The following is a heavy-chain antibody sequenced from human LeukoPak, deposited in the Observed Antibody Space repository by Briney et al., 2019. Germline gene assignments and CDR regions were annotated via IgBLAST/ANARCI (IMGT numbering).Heavy chain of an antibody. CDR3: AGTERGGYYDSSGYVYFDY. V-gene: IGHV3-74*01. Sequence: GGSLRLSCAASGFTFSSYWMHWVRQAPGKGLVWVSRINSDGSSTSYADSVKGRFTISRDNAKNTLHLQMNSLRAEDTAVYYCAGTERGGYYDSSGYVYFDYWGQGTLVTVSS. CDR2: INSDGSST. J-gene: IGHJ4*02. D-gene: IGHD3-22*01. CDR1: GFTFSSYW.